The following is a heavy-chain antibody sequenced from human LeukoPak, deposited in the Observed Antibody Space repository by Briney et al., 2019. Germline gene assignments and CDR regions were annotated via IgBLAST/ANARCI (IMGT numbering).Heavy chain of an antibody. CDR1: GGSISTSRYY. D-gene: IGHD3-22*01. CDR2: IYYSGIT. V-gene: IGHV4-39*07. J-gene: IGHJ4*02. CDR3: ARVDTSGAYYYDSGGYGYFDY. Sequence: SETLSLTCTVSGGSISTSRYYWGWIRQPPGRGLEWIGSIYYSGITYYNPSLKSRVTISVDTSKNHFSLKLTSVTAADTALYYCARVDTSGAYYYDSGGYGYFDYWGQGTLVTVSS.